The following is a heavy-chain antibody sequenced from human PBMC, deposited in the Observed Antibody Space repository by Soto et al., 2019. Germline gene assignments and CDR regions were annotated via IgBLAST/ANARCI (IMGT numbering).Heavy chain of an antibody. V-gene: IGHV3-21*01. CDR2: IRSGSFYI. CDR3: ARDDSVSRPFYDSYMDV. J-gene: IGHJ6*03. CDR1: GFTFSSYT. Sequence: PGGSMILSCAASGFTFSSYTMNWVRQAPGKGLEWVSSIRSGSFYIYYADSLKGRFTISRDNAKNSLYLQMNSLRAEDTAVYYCARDDSVSRPFYDSYMDVWGQGTTVTVSS. D-gene: IGHD3-22*01.